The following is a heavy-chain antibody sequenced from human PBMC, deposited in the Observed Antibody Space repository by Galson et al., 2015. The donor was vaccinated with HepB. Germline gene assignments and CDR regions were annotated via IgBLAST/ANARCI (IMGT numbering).Heavy chain of an antibody. CDR1: GDSLISGRYY. CDR3: AREEVVRHYDILTGYYGARS. D-gene: IGHD3-9*01. V-gene: IGHV4-61*02. J-gene: IGHJ4*02. Sequence: TLSLTCTVSGDSLISGRYYWSWIRQPAGKGLEWIGRIHTSGSTNYNPSLTSRVTISIDKSRDQLSLKLTSVTAADTAMYYCAREEVVRHYDILTGYYGARSWGQGTLVTVSS. CDR2: IHTSGST.